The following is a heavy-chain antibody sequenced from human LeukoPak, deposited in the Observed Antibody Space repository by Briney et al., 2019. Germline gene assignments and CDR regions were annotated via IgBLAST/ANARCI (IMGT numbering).Heavy chain of an antibody. CDR1: GYTFTTYG. D-gene: IGHD4-23*01. J-gene: IGHJ5*02. V-gene: IGHV1-18*01. CDR2: INTKDGNT. CDR3: AREVGTTVVTGRDVWFDP. Sequence: ASVKVSCKASGYTFTTYGISWVRHAPGQGLEWMGRINTKDGNTKYAQKFQDRVTMTTDTPTSTAYMEVRSLRSDDTAVYYCAREVGTTVVTGRDVWFDPWGQGTLVTVSS.